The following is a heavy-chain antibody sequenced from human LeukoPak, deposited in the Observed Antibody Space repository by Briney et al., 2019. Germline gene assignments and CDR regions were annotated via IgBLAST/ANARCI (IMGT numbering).Heavy chain of an antibody. V-gene: IGHV4-34*01. CDR1: GGSFSGYY. J-gene: IGHJ4*02. Sequence: SETLSLTCAVYGGSFSGYYWSWIRQPPGKGLEWIGEINHSGSTNYNPSLKSRVTIPVDTSKNQFSLKLSSVTAADTAVYYCASLHYDILTGYQLDYWGQGTLVTVSS. CDR3: ASLHYDILTGYQLDY. D-gene: IGHD3-9*01. CDR2: INHSGST.